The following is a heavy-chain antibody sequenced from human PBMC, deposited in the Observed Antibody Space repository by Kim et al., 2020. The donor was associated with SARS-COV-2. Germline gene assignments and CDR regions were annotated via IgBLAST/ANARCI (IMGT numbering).Heavy chain of an antibody. D-gene: IGHD3-22*01. CDR1: GFTFSSYG. J-gene: IGHJ4*02. CDR3: ARDWYYYDSSGYPDY. V-gene: IGHV3-33*08. CDR2: ISYDGSNK. Sequence: GGSLRLSCAASGFTFSSYGMHWVRQAPGKGLEWVAVISYDGSNKYYADSVKGRFTISRDNSKNTLYLQMNSLRAEDTAVYYCARDWYYYDSSGYPDYWGQGTLVTVSS.